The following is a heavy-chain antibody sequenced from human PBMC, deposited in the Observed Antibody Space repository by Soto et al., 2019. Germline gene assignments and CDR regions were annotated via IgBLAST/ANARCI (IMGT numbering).Heavy chain of an antibody. CDR3: AGHCSGGSCYSGYYYYGMDV. CDR2: IDPSDSYT. Sequence: GGALNVSPSGSGKMFISVVVRWVSPMPGKGLEGMGRIDPSDSYTNYSPSFQGHVTISADKSISTAYLQWSSLKASDTAMYYCAGHCSGGSCYSGYYYYGMDVWGQGTTVTVSS. J-gene: IGHJ6*02. V-gene: IGHV5-10-1*01. CDR1: GKMFISVV. D-gene: IGHD2-15*01.